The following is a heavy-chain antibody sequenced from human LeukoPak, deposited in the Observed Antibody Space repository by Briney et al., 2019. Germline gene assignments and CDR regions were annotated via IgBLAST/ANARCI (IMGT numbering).Heavy chain of an antibody. Sequence: GGSLRLSCAASGFTFSGSAMHWVRQASGKGLEWVGRIRSKANSYATAYAASVKGRFTISRDDSKNTAYLQMNSLKTEDTAVYYCTRPTLSTAQYYYGSGSYTDEYYMDVWGKGTTVTISS. CDR3: TRPTLSTAQYYYGSGSYTDEYYMDV. CDR2: IRSKANSYAT. J-gene: IGHJ6*03. D-gene: IGHD3-10*01. V-gene: IGHV3-73*01. CDR1: GFTFSGSA.